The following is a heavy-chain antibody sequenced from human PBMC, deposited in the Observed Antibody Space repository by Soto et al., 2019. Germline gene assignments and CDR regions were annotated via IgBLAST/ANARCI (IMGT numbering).Heavy chain of an antibody. Sequence: GASVKVSCKVSGYTLTELSMHWVRQAPGKGLEWMGGFDPEDGETIYAQKSQGRVTMTEDTSTDTAYMELSSLRSEDTAVYYCATVDMVRGVISPSYYYYGMDVWGQGTTVTVSS. CDR1: GYTLTELS. D-gene: IGHD3-10*01. J-gene: IGHJ6*02. CDR2: FDPEDGET. CDR3: ATVDMVRGVISPSYYYYGMDV. V-gene: IGHV1-24*01.